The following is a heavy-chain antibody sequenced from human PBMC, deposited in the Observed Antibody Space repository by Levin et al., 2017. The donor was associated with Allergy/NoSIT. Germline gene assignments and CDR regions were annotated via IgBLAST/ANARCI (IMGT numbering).Heavy chain of an antibody. J-gene: IGHJ5*02. D-gene: IGHD3-22*01. CDR1: GGTFSSYA. CDR3: ASRKYYYDSSGYYYANWFDP. CDR2: IIPIFGTA. Sequence: SVKVSCKASGGTFSSYAISWVRQAPGQGLEWMGGIIPIFGTANYAQKFQGRVTITADESTSTAYMELSSLRSEDTAVYYCASRKYYYDSSGYYYANWFDPWGQGTLVTVSS. V-gene: IGHV1-69*13.